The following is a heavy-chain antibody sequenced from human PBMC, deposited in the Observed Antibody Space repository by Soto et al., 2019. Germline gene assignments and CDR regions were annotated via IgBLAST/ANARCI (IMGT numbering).Heavy chain of an antibody. CDR1: GGTFSSYA. CDR3: AREMKRNSGDIVVVPAAIRGYYYGMDV. V-gene: IGHV1-69*13. CDR2: IIPIFGTA. Sequence: GASVKVSFKAAGGTFSSYAISWARQAPGQGLEWMGGIIPIFGTANYAQKFQGRVTITADESTSTAYMELSSLRSEDTAVYYCAREMKRNSGDIVVVPAAIRGYYYGMDVWGQGTTVTVSS. D-gene: IGHD2-2*02. J-gene: IGHJ6*02.